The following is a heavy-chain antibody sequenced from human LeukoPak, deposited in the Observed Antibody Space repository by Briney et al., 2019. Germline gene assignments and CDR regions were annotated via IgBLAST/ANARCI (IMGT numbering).Heavy chain of an antibody. CDR2: IYSGGSA. Sequence: GGSLRLSCAASGFTVSSNYMSWVRQAPGKGLEWVSVIYSGGSAYYADSVKGRFTISRDNSKNTLYLQMNSLRAEDTAVYYCARDPEQQLNQNYFDYWGQGTLVTVSS. CDR1: GFTVSSNY. V-gene: IGHV3-66*01. CDR3: ARDPEQQLNQNYFDY. D-gene: IGHD6-13*01. J-gene: IGHJ4*02.